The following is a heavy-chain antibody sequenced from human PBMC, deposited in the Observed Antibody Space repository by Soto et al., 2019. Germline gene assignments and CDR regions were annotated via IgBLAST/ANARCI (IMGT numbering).Heavy chain of an antibody. D-gene: IGHD6-13*01. CDR3: ARKGAAASYAHYYMDV. J-gene: IGHJ6*03. Sequence: TLSLTCTVSGGSISSGGYYWSWIRQHPGKGLEWIGYIHYSGSTYYNPSLKSRVTISVDTSRNRFSLNLTSATAADTAVYYCARKGAAASYAHYYMDVWGRGTAVTVSS. CDR1: GGSISSGGYY. V-gene: IGHV4-31*03. CDR2: IHYSGST.